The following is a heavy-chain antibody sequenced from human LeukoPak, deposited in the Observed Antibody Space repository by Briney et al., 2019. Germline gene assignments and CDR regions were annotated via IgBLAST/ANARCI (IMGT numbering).Heavy chain of an antibody. Sequence: SETLSLTCTVSGDSISGFYWSWIRQPPGKGLEWIAYIYYSGSTNYNPSLKSRVTILIETSKNQFSLNLRSVTAADTAVYYCARHIAAAGNYYYYYMDVWGKGTTVTVSS. D-gene: IGHD6-13*01. CDR3: ARHIAAAGNYYYYYMDV. V-gene: IGHV4-59*01. J-gene: IGHJ6*03. CDR2: IYYSGST. CDR1: GDSISGFY.